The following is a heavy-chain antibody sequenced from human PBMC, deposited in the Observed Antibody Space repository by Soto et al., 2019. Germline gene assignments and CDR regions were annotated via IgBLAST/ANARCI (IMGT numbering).Heavy chain of an antibody. CDR3: ARGGTTGRVVDY. Sequence: QVQLQESGPGLVKPSQTLSLTCTVSGGSISSGDYYWSWIRQPPGKGLEWIGYIYYSGSTYYNPALKSRVTISVDTSKNQFSLELSSVTAADTAVYYCARGGTTGRVVDYWGQGTLVTVSS. V-gene: IGHV4-30-4*01. D-gene: IGHD1-1*01. J-gene: IGHJ4*02. CDR2: IYYSGST. CDR1: GGSISSGDYY.